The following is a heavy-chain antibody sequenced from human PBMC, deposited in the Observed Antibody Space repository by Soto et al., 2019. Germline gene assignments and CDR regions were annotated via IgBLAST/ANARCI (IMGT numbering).Heavy chain of an antibody. CDR3: ARAGVAATGSGEYAMDV. Sequence: GASVKVSCKASVDTFTGYYMHWVRQAPGQGLEWMGWTNPNKGVTKFAQKFQGRVTMTRDTSISTAYMELSRLRSDDTAVYYCARAGVAATGSGEYAMDVWGQGTTVTVSS. D-gene: IGHD6-13*01. J-gene: IGHJ6*02. CDR2: TNPNKGVT. V-gene: IGHV1-2*02. CDR1: VDTFTGYY.